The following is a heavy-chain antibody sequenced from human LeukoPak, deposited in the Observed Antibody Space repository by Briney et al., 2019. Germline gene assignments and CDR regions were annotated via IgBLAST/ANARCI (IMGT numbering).Heavy chain of an antibody. CDR1: GFTFSRYW. V-gene: IGHV3-7*01. J-gene: IGHJ4*02. CDR3: ARGRYCTDGVCYFDY. CDR2: IKQDGSEI. D-gene: IGHD2-8*01. Sequence: GSLRLSCAASGFTFSRYWMSWVRQAPGKGLEWVANIKQDGSEIYYVDSVKGRFTISRDNAKNSLSVQMNSLRAEDTAFYYCARGRYCTDGVCYFDYWGQGTLVTVSS.